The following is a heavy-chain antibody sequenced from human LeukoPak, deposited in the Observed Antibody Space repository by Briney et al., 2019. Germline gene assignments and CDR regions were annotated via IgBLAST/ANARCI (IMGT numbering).Heavy chain of an antibody. D-gene: IGHD2-21*02. J-gene: IGHJ4*02. CDR3: AKWGPHCVGDYCPALDS. Sequence: TGGSLRLSCVASRFTFSNYWMSWVRQAPGKGLEWVAIINQDGSKKVYADSMKGRFTISRDNAKESLYLQLNSLRADDTAVYYCAKWGPHCVGDYCPALDSWGQGTLVTVSS. CDR1: RFTFSNYW. CDR2: INQDGSKK. V-gene: IGHV3-7*01.